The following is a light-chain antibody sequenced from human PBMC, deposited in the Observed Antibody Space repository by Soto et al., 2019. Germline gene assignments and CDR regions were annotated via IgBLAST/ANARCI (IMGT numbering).Light chain of an antibody. CDR3: QQTYSTPWT. CDR1: QSIRIY. V-gene: IGKV1-39*01. CDR2: AAS. Sequence: DIQMTQSPSSLSASVGDRVTITCRASQSIRIYLNWYQHKPGKAPKLLIYAASSLQSGVQSRFSGSGSGTEFTLTISSLQPEDFATYYCQQTYSTPWTFGQGTKVAIK. J-gene: IGKJ1*01.